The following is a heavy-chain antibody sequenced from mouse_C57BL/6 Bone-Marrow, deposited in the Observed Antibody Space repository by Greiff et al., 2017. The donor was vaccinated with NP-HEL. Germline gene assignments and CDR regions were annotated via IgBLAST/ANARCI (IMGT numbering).Heavy chain of an antibody. CDR3: ARMDSNYCYYAMDY. CDR2: INPNYGTT. D-gene: IGHD2-5*01. CDR1: GYSFTDYH. V-gene: IGHV1-39*01. Sequence: EVKLMESGPELVKPGASVKISCKASGYSFTDYHMNWVKQSNGKSLEWIGVINPNYGTTSYNQKFKGKATLTVDQSSSTAYMQLNSLTSEDSAVYYCARMDSNYCYYAMDYWGQGTSVTVSS. J-gene: IGHJ4*01.